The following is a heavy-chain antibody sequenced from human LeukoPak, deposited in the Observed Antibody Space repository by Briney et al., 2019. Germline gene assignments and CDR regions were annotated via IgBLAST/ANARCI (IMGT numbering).Heavy chain of an antibody. CDR2: FDPEDGET. J-gene: IGHJ6*04. CDR1: GYTLTELS. V-gene: IGHV1-24*01. CDR3: ATDRRYCSSTSCPRWDV. Sequence: ASVKVSCKVSGYTLTELSMHWVRQAPGKGLEWMGGFDPEDGETIYAQKFQGRATMTEDTSTDTAYMELSSLRSEDTAVYYCATDRRYCSSTSCPRWDVWGKGTTVTVSS. D-gene: IGHD2-2*01.